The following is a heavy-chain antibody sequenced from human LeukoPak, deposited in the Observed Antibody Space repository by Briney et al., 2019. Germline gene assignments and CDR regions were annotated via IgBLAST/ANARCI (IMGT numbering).Heavy chain of an antibody. Sequence: SETLSLTCAVSGASISSHYWSWIRQPPGKGLEWIGYTSGSISDNPSLKSRVAVSVDPSQNQVSLSLTSVTAADTAVYYCARVLAIFGLDTTDFYMDVWGKGTTVTVSS. V-gene: IGHV4-59*11. CDR1: GASISSHY. CDR3: ARVLAIFGLDTTDFYMDV. J-gene: IGHJ6*03. D-gene: IGHD3/OR15-3a*01. CDR2: TSGSI.